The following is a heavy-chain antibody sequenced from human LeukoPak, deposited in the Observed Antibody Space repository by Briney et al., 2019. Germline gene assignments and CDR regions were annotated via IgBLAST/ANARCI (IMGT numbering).Heavy chain of an antibody. CDR2: IIPIFGTA. CDR3: ARDSPRGDYGDYASDPSQYYFDY. Sequence: ASVKVSCKASGYTFTGYYIHWVRQAPGQGLEWMGGIIPIFGTANYAQKFQGRVTITTDESTCTAYMELSSLRSEDTAVYYCARDSPRGDYGDYASDPSQYYFDYWGQGTLVTVSS. D-gene: IGHD4-17*01. J-gene: IGHJ4*02. CDR1: GYTFTGYY. V-gene: IGHV1-69*05.